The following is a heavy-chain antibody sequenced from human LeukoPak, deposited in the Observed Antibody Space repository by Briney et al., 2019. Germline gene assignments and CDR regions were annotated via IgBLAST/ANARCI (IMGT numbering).Heavy chain of an antibody. CDR2: IYYSGST. V-gene: IGHV4-39*07. D-gene: IGHD1-26*01. J-gene: IGHJ4*02. Sequence: SETLSLTCTVSGGSISSSSYYWGWIRQPPGKGLEWIGSIYYSGSTNYNPSLKSRVTISVDTSKNQFSLKLSSVTAADTAVYYCARVDSGSCSPDYWGQGTLVTVSS. CDR3: ARVDSGSCSPDY. CDR1: GGSISSSSYY.